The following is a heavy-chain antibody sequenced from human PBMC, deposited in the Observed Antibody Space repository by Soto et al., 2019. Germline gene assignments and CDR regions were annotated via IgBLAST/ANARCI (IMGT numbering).Heavy chain of an antibody. CDR1: RSPIYSSSCS. D-gene: IGHD3-16*01. J-gene: IGHJ6*02. CDR2: IYYSGYT. V-gene: IGHV4-39*01. Sequence: SETLSLTCTLARSPIYSSSCSRRLIRQSPGKGLEWIGSIYYSGYTYYNPSLKRRVTISVDTSKNQSSLKLSSVTAADTAVYYCARHNGPLYVGYYYDMDVWGQGTTVT. CDR3: ARHNGPLYVGYYYDMDV.